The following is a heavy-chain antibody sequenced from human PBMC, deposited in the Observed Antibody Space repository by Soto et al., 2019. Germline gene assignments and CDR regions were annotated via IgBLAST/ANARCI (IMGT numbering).Heavy chain of an antibody. D-gene: IGHD4-17*01. V-gene: IGHV3-11*01. CDR1: GFIFSDHY. CDR3: ARLDGERGYGMDV. CDR2: ISGSVDTF. J-gene: IGHJ6*02. Sequence: PGGSLRLSCAASGFIFSDHYMSWIRQAPGKGLEWLSYISGSVDTFYHANSVKGRFTISRDNAENSLYLQLNSLRAEDTAVYYCARLDGERGYGMDVWGQGTTVTVSS.